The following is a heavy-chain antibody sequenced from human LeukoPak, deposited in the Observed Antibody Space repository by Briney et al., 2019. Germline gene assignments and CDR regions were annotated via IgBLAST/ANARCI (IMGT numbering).Heavy chain of an antibody. D-gene: IGHD6-6*01. CDR1: GGSISSYY. J-gene: IGHJ4*02. CDR2: IYYSGST. V-gene: IGHV4-59*01. CDR3: ARWGSSGRWEYYFDY. Sequence: PETLSLTCTVSGGSISSYYWSWIRQPPGKGLEWIGYIYYSGSTNYNPSLKSRVTISVDTSKNQFSLKLSSVTAADTAVYYCARWGSSGRWEYYFDYWGQGTLVTVSS.